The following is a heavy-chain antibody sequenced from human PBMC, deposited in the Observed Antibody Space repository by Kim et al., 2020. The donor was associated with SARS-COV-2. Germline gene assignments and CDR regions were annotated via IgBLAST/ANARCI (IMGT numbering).Heavy chain of an antibody. CDR3: ARGSGGGSGTYTCDY. CDR2: TNPNSGAT. Sequence: ASVKVSCKSSGYTFTGYYIHWVRQAPGQGLEWMGRTNPNSGATNYVQKFQGRVTMTRDTSISTAYMELSRLRSDDTAVYYCARGSGGGSGTYTCDYWGQGTLVTVSS. D-gene: IGHD3-10*01. CDR1: GYTFTGYY. J-gene: IGHJ4*02. V-gene: IGHV1-2*06.